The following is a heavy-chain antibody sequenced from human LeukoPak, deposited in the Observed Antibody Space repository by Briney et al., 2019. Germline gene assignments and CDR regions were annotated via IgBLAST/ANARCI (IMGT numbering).Heavy chain of an antibody. V-gene: IGHV4-34*01. D-gene: IGHD6-13*01. CDR3: ARVRIAAAGTFDP. CDR1: GGSFSGYY. Sequence: SETLSLTCAVYGGSFSGYYWSWIRQPPGKGLEWIGEINHSGSTNYNPSLKSRVTISVDTSKNQFSLKLSSVTAADTAVYYCARVRIAAAGTFDPWGQGTLVTVSS. CDR2: INHSGST. J-gene: IGHJ5*02.